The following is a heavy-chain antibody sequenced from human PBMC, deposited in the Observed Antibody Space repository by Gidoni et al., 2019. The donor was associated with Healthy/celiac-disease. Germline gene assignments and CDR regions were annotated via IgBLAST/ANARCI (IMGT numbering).Heavy chain of an antibody. CDR1: GVPFSTAW. D-gene: IGHD2-15*01. CDR2: IKSKTEGGTT. V-gene: IGHV3-15*01. J-gene: IGHJ6*02. CDR3: TTDLGYCSGGSCYPSSYYGMDV. Sequence: EVQLVESGGGLVKPGGSLRLSCAASGVPFSTAWMSWVRKAPGKGLEWVGRIKSKTEGGTTDYAAPVKGRFTISRDDSKNTLYLQMNSLKTEDTAVYYCTTDLGYCSGGSCYPSSYYGMDVWGQGTTVTVSS.